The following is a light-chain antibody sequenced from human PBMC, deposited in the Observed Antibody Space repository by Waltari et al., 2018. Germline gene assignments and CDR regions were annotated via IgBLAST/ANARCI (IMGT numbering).Light chain of an antibody. Sequence: LVLTQSPSASASLGASVKLTCSLPGEYSAYPLAWHQQQPLKGPRYLMTVNSDGSHKKGDGISERFSGSSSDLDRYLIISRLQSDDEADYFCQTWGTGIQVFGSGTKLTVL. J-gene: IGLJ3*02. CDR3: QTWGTGIQV. CDR2: VNSDGSH. V-gene: IGLV4-69*01. CDR1: GEYSAYP.